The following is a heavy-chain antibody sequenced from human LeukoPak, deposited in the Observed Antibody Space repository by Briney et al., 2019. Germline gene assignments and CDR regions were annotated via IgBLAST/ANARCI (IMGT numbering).Heavy chain of an antibody. Sequence: PSETLSLTCTVSGGSISSGGYYWSWIRQHPGKGLEWIGYIYYSGSTYYNPSLKSRVTISVDTSKNQFSLKLSSVTAADTAVYYCARGRSGRSTSCSNFDYWGQGALVTVSS. CDR1: GGSISSGGYY. CDR3: ARGRSGRSTSCSNFDY. D-gene: IGHD2-2*01. J-gene: IGHJ4*02. V-gene: IGHV4-31*03. CDR2: IYYSGST.